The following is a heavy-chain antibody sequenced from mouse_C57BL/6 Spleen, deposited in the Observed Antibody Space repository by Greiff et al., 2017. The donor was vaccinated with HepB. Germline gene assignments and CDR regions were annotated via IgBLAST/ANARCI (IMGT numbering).Heavy chain of an antibody. CDR3: TRHSDYYGSSYGGDY. Sequence: VQLQQSGAELVRPGASVTLSCKASGYTFTDYEMHWVKQTPVHGLEWIGAIDPETGGTAYNQKFKGKAILTADKSSSTAYMELRSLTSEDSAVYYCTRHSDYYGSSYGGDYWGQGTTLTVSS. D-gene: IGHD1-1*01. CDR2: IDPETGGT. CDR1: GYTFTDYE. J-gene: IGHJ2*01. V-gene: IGHV1-15*01.